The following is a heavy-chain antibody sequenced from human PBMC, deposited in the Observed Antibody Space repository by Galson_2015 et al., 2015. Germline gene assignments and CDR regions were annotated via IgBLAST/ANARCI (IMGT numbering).Heavy chain of an antibody. CDR2: ISSSGSTI. CDR3: ARVSGGYNTYWYFDL. D-gene: IGHD5-24*01. V-gene: IGHV3-11*01. J-gene: IGHJ2*01. CDR1: GFTFSDYY. Sequence: SLRLSCAASGFTFSDYYMSWIRQAPGKGLEWLSYISSSGSTIYYADSVKGRFTISRDNAKNSLYLQMNRLRAEDTAVYYCARVSGGYNTYWYFDLWGRGTLVTVSS.